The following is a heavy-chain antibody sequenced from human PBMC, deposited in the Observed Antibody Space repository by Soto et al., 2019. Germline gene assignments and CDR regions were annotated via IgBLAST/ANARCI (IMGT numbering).Heavy chain of an antibody. CDR1: GVSIISGNG. V-gene: IGHV4-4*02. CDR2: IFHDGTA. CDR3: ARLVYDTRLNYMYFDF. J-gene: IGHJ4*02. Sequence: SATRSHTCDVSGVSIISGNGWTWVRQPPQRGLEYIGEIFHDGTANYYPSFERRVAISVDTSKNQFSLKLTSVTAADTAIYFCARLVYDTRLNYMYFDFWGQGALVTFS. D-gene: IGHD3-10*01.